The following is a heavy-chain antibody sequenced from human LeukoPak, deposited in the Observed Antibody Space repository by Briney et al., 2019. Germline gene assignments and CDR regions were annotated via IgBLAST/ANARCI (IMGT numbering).Heavy chain of an antibody. V-gene: IGHV3-23*01. CDR1: GESLNDYY. D-gene: IGHD1-26*01. J-gene: IGHJ4*02. CDR2: ISGSGITT. CDR3: AKERREQSRDNYFDY. Sequence: PSETLSLTCGVHGESLNDYYWSWVRLAPGRGLEWVSVISGSGITTFYADSVKGRFTISRDNSKNTLYLQMNSLRAEDTAVYYCAKERREQSRDNYFDYWGQGTLVTVSS.